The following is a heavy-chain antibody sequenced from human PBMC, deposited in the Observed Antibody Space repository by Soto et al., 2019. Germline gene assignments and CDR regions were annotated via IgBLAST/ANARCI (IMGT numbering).Heavy chain of an antibody. J-gene: IGHJ4*02. CDR3: ARQVEMATISMSYLVY. CDR2: INAGNGNT. D-gene: IGHD5-12*01. CDR1: GYTFASYA. V-gene: IGHV1-3*01. Sequence: LVKVSCKASGYTFASYAMHCVCQAPGQRLEWMGWINAGNGNTKYSQKFQGRVTITADESTSTAYLDLSSLRSEDTAVYYCARQVEMATISMSYLVYWGQGTLVTVSS.